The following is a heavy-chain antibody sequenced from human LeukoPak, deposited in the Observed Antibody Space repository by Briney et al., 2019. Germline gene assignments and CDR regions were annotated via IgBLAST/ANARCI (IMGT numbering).Heavy chain of an antibody. CDR2: IYHSGST. V-gene: IGHV4-4*02. CDR1: GGSISSSNW. Sequence: SGTLSLTCAVSGGSISSSNWWSWVRQPPGKGLEWIGEIYHSGSTNYNPSLKSRVTISVDKSKNQFSLKLSSVTAADTAVYYCARAHHYYDSSGYYPFDYWGQGTLVTVSS. D-gene: IGHD3-22*01. J-gene: IGHJ4*02. CDR3: ARAHHYYDSSGYYPFDY.